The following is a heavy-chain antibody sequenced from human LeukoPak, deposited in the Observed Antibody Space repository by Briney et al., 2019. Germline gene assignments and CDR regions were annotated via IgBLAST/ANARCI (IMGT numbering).Heavy chain of an antibody. CDR1: GGSISSYY. V-gene: IGHV4-59*01. CDR2: IYYSGST. J-gene: IGHJ3*02. D-gene: IGHD2-21*01. CDR3: ARDLGIGAFDI. Sequence: PSETLSLTRTVSGGSISSYYWSWIRQPPGKGLEWIGYIYYSGSTNYNPSLKSRVTISVDTSKNQFSLKLSSVTAADTAVYYCARDLGIGAFDIWGQGTMVTVSS.